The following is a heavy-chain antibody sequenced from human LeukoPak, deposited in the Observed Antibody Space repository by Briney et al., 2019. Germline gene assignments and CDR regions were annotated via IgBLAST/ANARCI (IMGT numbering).Heavy chain of an antibody. CDR2: INAGNGNT. CDR1: GYTFTIYA. D-gene: IGHD1-20*01. Sequence: ASVKVSCKTSGYTFTIYAMHWVRQAPGQRLEWMGWINAGNGNTKYSQKFQGRVTITRDTSASSAYMELSSLRSEDTAVYYCARSSNWNPSFDYWGQGTLVTVSS. J-gene: IGHJ4*02. V-gene: IGHV1-3*01. CDR3: ARSSNWNPSFDY.